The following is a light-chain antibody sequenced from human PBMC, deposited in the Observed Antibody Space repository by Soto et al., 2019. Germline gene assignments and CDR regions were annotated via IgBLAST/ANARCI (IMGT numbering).Light chain of an antibody. Sequence: QSALTQPASVSGSPGQSITISCTGTSSDVGSYNLVSWYQQHPGKAPKLMIYEVSKRPSGVSNRVSGSKSGNTASLTISGLQAEDEADYYCCSYAGSSTVVFGGGTPLTVL. CDR2: EVS. V-gene: IGLV2-23*02. CDR3: CSYAGSSTVV. CDR1: SSDVGSYNL. J-gene: IGLJ2*01.